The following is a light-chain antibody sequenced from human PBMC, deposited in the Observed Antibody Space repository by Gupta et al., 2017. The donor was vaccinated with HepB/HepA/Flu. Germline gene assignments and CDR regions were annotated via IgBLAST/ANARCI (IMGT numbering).Light chain of an antibody. CDR3: QSYDSSLRFYV. CDR2: GNS. V-gene: IGLV1-40*01. J-gene: IGLJ1*01. Sequence: QSVLTQPPSVSGAPGQRVTISCTGSSSNIGAGYDVHWYQQLPGTAPKLLIYGNSNRPSGVPDRFSGSKSGTSASLAITGLQAEDEADYYCQSYDSSLRFYVFGTGTKFTVL. CDR1: SSNIGAGYD.